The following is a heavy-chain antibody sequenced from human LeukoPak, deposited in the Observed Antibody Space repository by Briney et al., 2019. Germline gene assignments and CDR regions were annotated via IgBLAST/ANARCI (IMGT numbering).Heavy chain of an antibody. V-gene: IGHV4-59*08. J-gene: IGHJ6*02. CDR1: GDSIRTYS. CDR3: ARHPVLLSGMDA. Sequence: SETLSLTCTVSGDSIRTYSWSWIRQSPGKGLEWIGYIDYTGSTNYNPSLKSRVTISVDTSKNHFSLKLTSVTAADTAVYYCARHPVLLSGMDAWGQGTTVTVSS. CDR2: IDYTGST. D-gene: IGHD2-21*01.